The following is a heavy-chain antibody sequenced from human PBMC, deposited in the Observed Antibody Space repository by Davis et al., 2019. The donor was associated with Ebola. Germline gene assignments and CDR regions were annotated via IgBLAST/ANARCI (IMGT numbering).Heavy chain of an antibody. CDR3: ARGRVVVVAAKPHYYYGMDV. CDR1: GGSFSGYY. D-gene: IGHD2-15*01. J-gene: IGHJ6*02. V-gene: IGHV4-34*01. Sequence: SETLSLTCAVYGGSFSGYYWSWIRQPPGKGLEWIGEINHSGSTNYNPSLKSRVTISVDTSKNQFSLKLSSVTAADTAVYYCARGRVVVVAAKPHYYYGMDVWGQGTTVTVSS. CDR2: INHSGST.